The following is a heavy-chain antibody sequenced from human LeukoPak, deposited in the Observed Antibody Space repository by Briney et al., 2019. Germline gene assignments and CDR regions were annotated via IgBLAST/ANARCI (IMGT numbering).Heavy chain of an antibody. CDR1: GGSITNYY. V-gene: IGHV4-59*08. D-gene: IGHD1-26*01. CDR3: ARQRYSGSYYFDY. J-gene: IGHJ4*02. Sequence: PSETLSLTCTVSGGSITNYYWSWIRQPLGKGLERIGYIYYSGSTNYNPSLKSRVTISVDTSKNQFSLSLSSVTAADTAVYYCARQRYSGSYYFDYWGQGTLVTVSS. CDR2: IYYSGST.